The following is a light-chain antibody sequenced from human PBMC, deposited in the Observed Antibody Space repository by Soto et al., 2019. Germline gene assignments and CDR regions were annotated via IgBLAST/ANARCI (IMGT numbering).Light chain of an antibody. CDR1: QSISSW. CDR2: AAS. V-gene: IGKV1-5*01. J-gene: IGKJ1*01. CDR3: LLDFRYFWA. Sequence: DIQMTQSPSTLSGSVGDRVTITCRASQSISSWLAWYQQKPGKAPKLLIYAASTLQSGVPSRFSGSGSGTDFTLTISSLQPEDFATYYCLLDFRYFWAFGQGTKVDNK.